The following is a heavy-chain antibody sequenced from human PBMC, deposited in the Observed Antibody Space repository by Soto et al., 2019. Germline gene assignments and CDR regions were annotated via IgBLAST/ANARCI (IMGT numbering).Heavy chain of an antibody. CDR1: GYTFTTYA. D-gene: IGHD1-26*01. Sequence: QVQLVQSGAEVKKPGASVRVSCKPSGYTFTTYAMHWVSQAPGQRLEWMGWISTDNGNTKYSQKFPGRVTITRDTSASIAYMELSSLRSEDTAVYYCARSSGNYDNAFDIRGQGTMVSVS. CDR2: ISTDNGNT. V-gene: IGHV1-3*04. J-gene: IGHJ3*02. CDR3: ARSSGNYDNAFDI.